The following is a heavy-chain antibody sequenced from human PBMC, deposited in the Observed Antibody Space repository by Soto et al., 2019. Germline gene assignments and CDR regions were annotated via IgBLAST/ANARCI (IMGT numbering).Heavy chain of an antibody. CDR3: AGGAYCSSTSCPSYYYYYMDV. J-gene: IGHJ6*03. CDR2: INAGNGNT. CDR1: GYTFTSYA. V-gene: IGHV1-3*01. Sequence: QVQLVQSGAEVKKPGASVKVSCKASGYTFTSYAMHWVRQAPGQRLEWMGWINAGNGNTKYSQKFQGRVTITRDTSASTAYMELSSLRSEDTAVYYCAGGAYCSSTSCPSYYYYYMDVWGKGTTVTVSS. D-gene: IGHD2-2*01.